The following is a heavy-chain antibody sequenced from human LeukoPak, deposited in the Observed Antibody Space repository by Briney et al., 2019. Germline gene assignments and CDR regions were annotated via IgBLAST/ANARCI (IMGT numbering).Heavy chain of an antibody. V-gene: IGHV4-59*01. CDR2: IYYSGST. CDR3: ASCIAARTDAFDI. CDR1: GGSISSYY. D-gene: IGHD6-13*01. Sequence: SETLSLTCTVSGGSISSYYWSWIWQPPGKGLEWIGYIYYSGSTNYNPSLKSRVTISVDTSKNQLSLKLSSVTAADTAVYYCASCIAARTDAFDIWGQGTVVTVSS. J-gene: IGHJ3*02.